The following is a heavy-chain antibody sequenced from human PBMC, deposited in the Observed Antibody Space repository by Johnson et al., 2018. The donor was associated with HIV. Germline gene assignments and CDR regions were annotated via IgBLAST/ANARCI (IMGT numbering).Heavy chain of an antibody. V-gene: IGHV3-30*18. J-gene: IGHJ3*02. CDR2: ISYDGSNK. Sequence: PGGSLRLSCAASGFTFSSYAMSWVRQAPGKGLEWVAVISYDGSNKYYVDSVKGRFTISRDNSKNTLYLQMNSLRAEDTSMYYCAKSESGWYPIRAFDIWGQGTMVTVSS. CDR1: GFTFSSYA. D-gene: IGHD6-19*01. CDR3: AKSESGWYPIRAFDI.